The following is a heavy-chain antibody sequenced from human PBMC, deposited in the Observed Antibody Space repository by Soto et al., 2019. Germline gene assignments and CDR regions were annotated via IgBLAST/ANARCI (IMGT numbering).Heavy chain of an antibody. Sequence: PGGSLRLSCAASGFTFSSCAMGWVRQAPGKGLEWVSDIIDSGGSTYYADSVKGRFTISRDNSKNTLYLLMNSLRAEDTAVYYCARDVRPPYGVRYFDYWGKGTLVTV. CDR2: IIDSGGST. CDR1: GFTFSSCA. CDR3: ARDVRPPYGVRYFDY. J-gene: IGHJ4*02. D-gene: IGHD4-17*01. V-gene: IGHV3-23*01.